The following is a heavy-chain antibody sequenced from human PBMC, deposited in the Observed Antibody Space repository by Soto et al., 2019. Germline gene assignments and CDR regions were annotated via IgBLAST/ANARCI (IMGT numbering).Heavy chain of an antibody. CDR2: ISYAGSNK. Sequence: QVQLLESGGGVVQPGRSLRLSCAVSGFIIRTYGMHWVRQAPGKGLEWVAVISYAGSNKYYADPVKDRFTISRDNSKNTLYLRMNSLRAEDTAVYYCAKDRGYDFDPPRYHYVGMDVWGQGTTVTVSS. CDR1: GFIIRTYG. V-gene: IGHV3-30*18. J-gene: IGHJ6*02. D-gene: IGHD5-12*01. CDR3: AKDRGYDFDPPRYHYVGMDV.